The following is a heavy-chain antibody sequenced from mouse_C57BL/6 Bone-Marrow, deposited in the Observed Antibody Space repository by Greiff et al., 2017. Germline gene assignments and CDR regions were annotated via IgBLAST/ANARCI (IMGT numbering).Heavy chain of an antibody. CDR2: ISYDGSN. CDR3: AREGLPYYFDY. Sequence: VQLQQSGPGLVKPSQSLSLTCSVTGYSITSGYYWNWIRQFPGNKLEWMGYISYDGSNNYNPSLKNRISITRDTSKNQFFLKLNSVTTEDTATYYCAREGLPYYFDYWGQGTTLTVSS. J-gene: IGHJ2*01. D-gene: IGHD5-5*01. V-gene: IGHV3-6*01. CDR1: GYSITSGYY.